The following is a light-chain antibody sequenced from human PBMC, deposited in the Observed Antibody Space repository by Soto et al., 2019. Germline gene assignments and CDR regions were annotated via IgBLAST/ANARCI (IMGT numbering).Light chain of an antibody. CDR2: KVS. CDR1: QSLVYSDGNTY. CDR3: MQGTHWPLT. J-gene: IGKJ4*01. V-gene: IGKV2-30*01. Sequence: DVVMTQSPLSLPVTLGQPASISCRSSQSLVYSDGNTYLNWFQQRPGQSPRRLIYKVSNRDSGVPDRVSGSGSGTDFTLKISRVEAEDVGVYYCMQGTHWPLTFCGGTKVEIK.